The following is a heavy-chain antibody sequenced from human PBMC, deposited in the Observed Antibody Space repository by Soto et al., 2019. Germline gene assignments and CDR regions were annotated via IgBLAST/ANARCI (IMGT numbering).Heavy chain of an antibody. CDR3: ARHGDCRSISCSYFHYMDV. D-gene: IGHD2-2*01. J-gene: IGHJ6*03. CDR1: GGSISSYY. Sequence: SETLSLTCNVSGGSISSYYWSWIRQPPGKGLEWIGYIYSSGSTNYNPSLKSRVIISVDTSKKQFSLKLTPVTAADTAVYYCARHGDCRSISCSYFHYMDVWGKGTTVTVSS. CDR2: IYSSGST. V-gene: IGHV4-59*08.